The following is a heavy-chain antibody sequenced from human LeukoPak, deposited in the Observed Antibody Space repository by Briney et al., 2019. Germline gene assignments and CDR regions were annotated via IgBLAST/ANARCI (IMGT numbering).Heavy chain of an antibody. V-gene: IGHV3-23*01. CDR3: AKLYSSGPRGHAFDI. CDR1: GFTFSTYA. D-gene: IGHD3-22*01. CDR2: IVGSGSST. Sequence: GGSLRLSCAASGFTFSTYALSWVRQPPGKGLEWVSSIVGSGSSTFYADSVKGRFSISRDNSKNTLYLQMNSLRAEDTAVYYCAKLYSSGPRGHAFDIWGQGTMVTVSS. J-gene: IGHJ3*02.